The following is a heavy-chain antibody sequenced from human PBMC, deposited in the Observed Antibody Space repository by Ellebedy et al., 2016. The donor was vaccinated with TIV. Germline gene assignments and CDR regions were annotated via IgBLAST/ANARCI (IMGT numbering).Heavy chain of an antibody. CDR2: ISWHSGDI. J-gene: IGHJ4*02. CDR3: AKDKFPSSIGPFDY. CDR1: GFTVADYA. V-gene: IGHV3-9*01. Sequence: PGGSLRLSCTASGFTVADYAMHWVRQAPGKGPEWVSGISWHSGDIGYADSVKGRFTISRDNAENSLSLQMDSLKTEDTALYYCAKDKFPSSIGPFDYWGQGTLVTVSS. D-gene: IGHD3-16*01.